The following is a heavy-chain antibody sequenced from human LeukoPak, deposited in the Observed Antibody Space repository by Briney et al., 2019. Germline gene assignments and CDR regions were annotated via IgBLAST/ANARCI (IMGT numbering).Heavy chain of an antibody. V-gene: IGHV4-34*01. CDR1: GGSFSGYY. J-gene: IGHJ4*02. D-gene: IGHD6-13*01. Sequence: SETLSLTCAVYGGSFSGYYWSWIRQPPGKGLEWIGEINHSGSTNYNPSLKSRVTISVDTSKNQFSLKLSSVTAADTAVYYCARLVAAAEIDYWGQGTLVTVSS. CDR2: INHSGST. CDR3: ARLVAAAEIDY.